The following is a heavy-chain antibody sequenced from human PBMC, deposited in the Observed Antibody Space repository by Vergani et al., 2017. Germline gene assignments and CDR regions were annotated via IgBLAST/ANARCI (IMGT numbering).Heavy chain of an antibody. D-gene: IGHD2-21*02. V-gene: IGHV4-61*05. CDR2: IYYSGST. CDR1: GGSISSSSYY. CDR3: ARDMRGVTPGYFDY. J-gene: IGHJ4*02. Sequence: QLQLEESGPGLVKPSETLSLTCSVSGGSISSSSYYWGWIRQPPGKGLEWIGYIYYSGSTNYNPSLKSRVTISVDTSKNQFSLKLSSVTAADTAVYYCARDMRGVTPGYFDYWGQGTLVTVSS.